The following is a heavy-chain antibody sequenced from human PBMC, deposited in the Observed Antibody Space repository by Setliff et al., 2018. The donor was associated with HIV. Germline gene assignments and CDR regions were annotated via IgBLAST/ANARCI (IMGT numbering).Heavy chain of an antibody. V-gene: IGHV4-34*01. D-gene: IGHD2-2*01. CDR2: INHGGNT. CDR1: GGSFDDFY. Sequence: SETLSLTCAVYGGSFDDFYWSWIRQPPGKGLEWIGEINHGGNTNYDPSLKSRVTISIDTSKNQFSLKLTSVTAADTAVYYCARDRSVPGTYRYFDYWGQGTLVTVSS. J-gene: IGHJ4*02. CDR3: ARDRSVPGTYRYFDY.